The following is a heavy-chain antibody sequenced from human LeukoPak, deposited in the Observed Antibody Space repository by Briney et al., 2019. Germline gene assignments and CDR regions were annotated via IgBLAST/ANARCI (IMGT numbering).Heavy chain of an antibody. CDR2: ISGSGPST. CDR3: AKGPYVNFDSSGYYYFDY. J-gene: IGHJ4*02. D-gene: IGHD3-22*01. V-gene: IGHV3-23*01. CDR1: GFTFSSFA. Sequence: PRGSLRLSCSGSGFTFSSFAVSWVRQAPGKGLEWVSSISGSGPSTYFADSVKGRFPVSRDNSKNTRYLHMNNLRAEDTALYYSAKGPYVNFDSSGYYYFDYWGQGHLVPVSS.